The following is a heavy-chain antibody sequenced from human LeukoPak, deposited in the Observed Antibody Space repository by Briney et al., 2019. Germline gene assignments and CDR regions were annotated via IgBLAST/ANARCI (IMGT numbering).Heavy chain of an antibody. CDR2: IKQDGSEK. V-gene: IGHV3-7*04. CDR3: ARLRSGSYFDY. Sequence: AGGSLRLSCAASGFTFSSNWMSWVRQAPGKGLEWVANIKQDGSEKYYVDSVKGRLTISRDNTKNSLYLQVNSLRAEDTAVYYCARLRSGSYFDYWGQGTLVTVSS. D-gene: IGHD3-22*01. CDR1: GFTFSSNW. J-gene: IGHJ4*02.